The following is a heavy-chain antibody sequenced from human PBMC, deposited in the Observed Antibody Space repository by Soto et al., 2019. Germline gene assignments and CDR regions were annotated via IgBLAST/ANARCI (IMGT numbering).Heavy chain of an antibody. D-gene: IGHD3-3*01. J-gene: IGHJ6*02. Sequence: GXSVKVSFKASGYTFTSYGISWVRQAPGQGLEWMGWISAYNGNTNYAQKLQGRVTMTTDTSTSTAYMELRSLRSDDTAVYYCARSRGLYYDFWSGYPIYGMDVWGQGTTVTVSS. CDR3: ARSRGLYYDFWSGYPIYGMDV. CDR2: ISAYNGNT. V-gene: IGHV1-18*01. CDR1: GYTFTSYG.